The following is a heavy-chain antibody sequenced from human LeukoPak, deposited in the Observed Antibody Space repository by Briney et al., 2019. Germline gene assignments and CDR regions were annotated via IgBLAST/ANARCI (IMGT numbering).Heavy chain of an antibody. D-gene: IGHD6-19*01. CDR2: IYYSGST. Sequence: SETLSLTCTVSGGSISSGGYYWSWIRQPPGKGLEWIGYIYYSGSTNYNPSLKSRVTISVDTSKIQFSLKLSSVTAADTAVYYCAREYSSGWYYFDYWGQGTLVTVSS. CDR1: GGSISSGGYY. CDR3: AREYSSGWYYFDY. V-gene: IGHV4-61*08. J-gene: IGHJ4*02.